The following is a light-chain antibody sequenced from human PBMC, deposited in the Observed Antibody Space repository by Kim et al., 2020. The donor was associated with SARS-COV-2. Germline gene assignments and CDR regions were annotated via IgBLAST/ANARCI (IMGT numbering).Light chain of an antibody. V-gene: IGKV1-5*03. CDR1: QSIATW. CDR3: QHHSSSLT. J-gene: IGKJ1*01. Sequence: ASVGDRVTITYRARQSIATWLAWYQQKPGKAPKLLIYKTSNLESGVPSRFSGSGFGTEFTLTINSLQPDDFATYYCQHHSSSLTFGQGTKVDIK. CDR2: KTS.